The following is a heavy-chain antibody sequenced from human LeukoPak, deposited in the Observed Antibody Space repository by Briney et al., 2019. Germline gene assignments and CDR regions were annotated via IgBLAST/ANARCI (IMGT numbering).Heavy chain of an antibody. D-gene: IGHD6-13*01. J-gene: IGHJ4*02. CDR3: AKVNAAAAGTPLD. CDR1: GGSISSGGYY. Sequence: SETLSHTRTVSGGSISSGGYYWSWIRQHPGKGLEWIGYIYYSGSTYYNPSLKSRVTISADTSKNQFSLKLSSVTASDTAVYYCAKVNAAAAGTPLDWGQGTLVTVSS. CDR2: IYYSGST. V-gene: IGHV4-31*03.